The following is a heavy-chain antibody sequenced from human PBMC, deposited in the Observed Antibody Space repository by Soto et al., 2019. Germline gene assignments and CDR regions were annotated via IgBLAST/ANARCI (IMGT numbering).Heavy chain of an antibody. J-gene: IGHJ4*02. Sequence: PSETLSLTCAVYGGSFSGYYWSWIRQPPGKGLELIGEINHSGSTNYNPSLNSLVTISVDTFKILFSLKLSSVTAADTAVYYCARGCIGDYRYYFDYWGQGTLVTVSS. CDR2: INHSGST. V-gene: IGHV4-34*01. CDR1: GGSFSGYY. D-gene: IGHD4-17*01. CDR3: ARGCIGDYRYYFDY.